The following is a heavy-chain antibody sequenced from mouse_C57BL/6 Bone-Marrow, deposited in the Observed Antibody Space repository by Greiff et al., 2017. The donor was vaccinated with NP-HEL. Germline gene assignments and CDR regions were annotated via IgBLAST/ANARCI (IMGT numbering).Heavy chain of an antibody. Sequence: QVQLKESGPGLVAPSQSLSITCTVSGFSLTSYGVHWVRQPPGKGLEWLVVIWSDGSISKDNSKSQVFLKMNSLQTDDTAMYYCARHEDWDWFAYWGQGTLVTVSA. V-gene: IGHV2-6-1*01. J-gene: IGHJ3*01. CDR3: ARHEDWDWFAY. D-gene: IGHD4-1*01. CDR2: IWSDG. CDR1: GFSLTSYG.